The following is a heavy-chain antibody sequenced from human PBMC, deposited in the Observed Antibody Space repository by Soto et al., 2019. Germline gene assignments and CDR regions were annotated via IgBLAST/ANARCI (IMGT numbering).Heavy chain of an antibody. CDR2: ISYDGSNK. Sequence: QVQLVESGGGVVQPGRSLRLSCAASGFTFSSYGMHWVRQAPGKGLEWVAVISYDGSNKYYADYVKGRFTIFIDNSKHTMYLQMNSLRAEDTALYYCAKDPGGQEVALDYWGQGTLVTVSS. D-gene: IGHD5-12*01. CDR3: AKDPGGQEVALDY. J-gene: IGHJ4*02. V-gene: IGHV3-30*18. CDR1: GFTFSSYG.